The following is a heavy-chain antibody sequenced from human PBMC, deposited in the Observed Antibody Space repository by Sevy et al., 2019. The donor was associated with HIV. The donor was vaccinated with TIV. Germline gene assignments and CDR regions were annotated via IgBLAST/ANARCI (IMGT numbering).Heavy chain of an antibody. CDR1: GFTLSSYV. V-gene: IGHV3-48*02. Sequence: GGSLRLSCAVSGFTLSSYVMNWVRQAPGKGLEWVSDISSGGTSKYYADSVKGRFTISRDNSKNTLYLQMNSLRDEDTAVYYCARGQKYYGESYFDSWGQGTLVTVSS. D-gene: IGHD3-10*01. CDR2: ISSGGTSK. J-gene: IGHJ4*02. CDR3: ARGQKYYGESYFDS.